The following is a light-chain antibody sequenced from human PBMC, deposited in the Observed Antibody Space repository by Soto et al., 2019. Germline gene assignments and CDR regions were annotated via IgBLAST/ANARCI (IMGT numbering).Light chain of an antibody. J-gene: IGLJ3*02. Sequence: SYELTQPPSLSVAPGQTATIPCVGDNIGIRSVHWYQQRPGQAPVLVLYEDSDRPSGIPDRFSGSNSGNTATLTISRVEAGDEADYYCQVWESYSDVPFGGGTKLTVL. CDR1: NIGIRS. V-gene: IGLV3-21*02. CDR3: QVWESYSDVP. CDR2: EDS.